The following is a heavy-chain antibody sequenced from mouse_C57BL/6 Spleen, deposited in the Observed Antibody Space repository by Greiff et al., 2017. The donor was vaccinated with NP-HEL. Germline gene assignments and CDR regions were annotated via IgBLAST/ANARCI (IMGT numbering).Heavy chain of an antibody. V-gene: IGHV1-55*01. D-gene: IGHD2-1*01. Sequence: QVQLQQPGAELVKPGASVKMSCKASGYTFTSYWITWVKQRPGQGLEWIGDIYPGSGSTNYNEKFKSKATLTVDTSSSTAYMQLRSLTSEDSAVYYCARSYGNTDYFDYWGQGTTLTVSS. CDR1: GYTFTSYW. CDR3: ARSYGNTDYFDY. J-gene: IGHJ2*01. CDR2: IYPGSGST.